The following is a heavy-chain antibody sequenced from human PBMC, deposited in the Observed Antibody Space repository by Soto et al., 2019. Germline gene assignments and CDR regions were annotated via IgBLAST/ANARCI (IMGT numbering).Heavy chain of an antibody. CDR1: GDTFTSYC. Sequence: ASVKVACKASGDTFTSYCISWVRQAPGQGLEWMGWINPNSGSTNYAQKFQGRVTMTTDTSTSTAYMELSRLRSDDTAVYYCAISTQYQGYCSGGSCYSVKVIVADGIDVWGQGTTVTVSS. CDR3: AISTQYQGYCSGGSCYSVKVIVADGIDV. CDR2: INPNSGST. J-gene: IGHJ6*02. V-gene: IGHV1-18*01. D-gene: IGHD2-15*01.